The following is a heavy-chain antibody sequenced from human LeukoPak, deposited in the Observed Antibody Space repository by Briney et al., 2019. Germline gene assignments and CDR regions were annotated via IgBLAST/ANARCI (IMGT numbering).Heavy chain of an antibody. J-gene: IGHJ4*02. CDR2: ITGSGGNT. V-gene: IGHV3-23*01. D-gene: IGHD3-9*01. CDR3: AKWGDYDVLTGYYVSDY. CDR1: GFTFSNYA. Sequence: GASLRLSCAASGFTFSNYAMSWVRQAPGKGLEWVSAITGSGGNTYYADSVKGRFIISRDNSKNTVFLTMNSLIAEDTAVYYCAKWGDYDVLTGYYVSDYWGQGTLVTVSS.